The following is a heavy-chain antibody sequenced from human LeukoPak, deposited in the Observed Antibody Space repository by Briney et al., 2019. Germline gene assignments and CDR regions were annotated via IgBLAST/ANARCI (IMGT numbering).Heavy chain of an antibody. CDR3: ARDPVPATARHFDY. D-gene: IGHD1-1*01. V-gene: IGHV3-30*03. CDR2: TSSDGNIK. J-gene: IGHJ4*02. Sequence: GRSLRLSCAASGFTFSSYGMHWVRQAPGKGLEWVAVTSSDGNIKYYADSVKGRFTISRDNSKNTLYLQMNSLRGEDTGVYYCARDPVPATARHFDYWGQGTLVTVSS. CDR1: GFTFSSYG.